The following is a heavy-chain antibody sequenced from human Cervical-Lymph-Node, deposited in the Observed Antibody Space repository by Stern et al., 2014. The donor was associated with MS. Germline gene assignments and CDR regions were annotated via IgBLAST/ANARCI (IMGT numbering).Heavy chain of an antibody. V-gene: IGHV3-30-3*01. Sequence: VQLVESGGGVVQPGRSLRVSCATAGFTFTSYAMNWVRHAPGKGLEWVAVISYDGNTKYSADSVKGRFTISRDNSKNTLYLQMSSLRAEDTAVYYCVRERSSRGFDYWGQGSLVTVSS. CDR3: VRERSSRGFDY. J-gene: IGHJ4*02. CDR2: ISYDGNTK. CDR1: GFTFTSYA. D-gene: IGHD5/OR15-5a*01.